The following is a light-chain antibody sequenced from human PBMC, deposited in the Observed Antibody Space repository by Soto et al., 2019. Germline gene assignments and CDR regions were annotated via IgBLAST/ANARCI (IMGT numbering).Light chain of an antibody. V-gene: IGKV1-6*01. CDR2: GAS. CDR1: QGIRNE. J-gene: IGKJ1*01. CDR3: IQEYNSPWT. Sequence: AIPLTQSPSSLSASFGERFTITCRASQGIRNELGCYQPRPGKAPKVLISGASSLQSGVPSRFSGSGSGKDVTLNIRSMQPEEVATFYGIQEYNSPWTFGQGTKVDIK.